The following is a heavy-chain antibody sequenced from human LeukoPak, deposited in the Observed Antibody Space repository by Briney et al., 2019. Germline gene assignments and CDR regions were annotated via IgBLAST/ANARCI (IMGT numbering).Heavy chain of an antibody. Sequence: PSETLSLTCTVSGASINNYYWSWIRQPPGKGLEWIGYFYYIGSTNYNPSLKSRVTISIDTSKNQFSLKLRSVTAADTAVYYCARLVTTVTMRNNWFDPWGQGALVTVSS. CDR3: ARLVTTVTMRNNWFDP. D-gene: IGHD4-17*01. CDR1: GASINNYY. CDR2: FYYIGST. V-gene: IGHV4-59*01. J-gene: IGHJ5*02.